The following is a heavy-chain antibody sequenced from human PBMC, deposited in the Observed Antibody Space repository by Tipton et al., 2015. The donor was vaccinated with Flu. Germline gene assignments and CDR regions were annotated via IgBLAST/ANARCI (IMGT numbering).Heavy chain of an antibody. CDR1: GLTFSSYV. V-gene: IGHV3-23*01. CDR2: ITGTGGST. D-gene: IGHD3-9*01. J-gene: IGHJ4*02. CDR3: AKEVRPRYFDWLSSYHDY. Sequence: SLRLSCAASGLTFSSYVMSWVRQAPGKGLEWVSSITGTGGSTYYADSVKGRFTISRDNSKNTLYLQMNSLRAEGTALYYCAKEVRPRYFDWLSSYHDYWGQGTLVTVSS.